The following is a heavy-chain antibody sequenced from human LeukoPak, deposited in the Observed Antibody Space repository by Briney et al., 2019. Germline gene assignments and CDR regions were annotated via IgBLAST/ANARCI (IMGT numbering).Heavy chain of an antibody. V-gene: IGHV4-34*01. Sequence: SETLSLTCAVYGGSFSDYYWSWIRQSPGKGVEWIGEINHSGTTHYNPSLKSRVTISVDTSKNQFSLKLRSVTAADTAVYYCARDVVAAVGSFDYWGQGTQVTVSS. CDR3: ARDVVAAVGSFDY. D-gene: IGHD2-2*01. CDR2: INHSGTT. J-gene: IGHJ4*02. CDR1: GGSFSDYY.